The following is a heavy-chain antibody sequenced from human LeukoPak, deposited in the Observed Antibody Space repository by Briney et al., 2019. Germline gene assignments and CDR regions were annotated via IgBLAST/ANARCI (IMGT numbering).Heavy chain of an antibody. J-gene: IGHJ6*03. V-gene: IGHV4-59*12. CDR3: AREGWLLTNYNMDV. CDR1: GGSIGSYY. D-gene: IGHD3-9*01. Sequence: PSETLSLTCTVSGGSIGSYYWSWIRQPPGKGLEWIGYIYYSGSTNYNPSLKSRVTISVDTSKNQFSLKLSSVTAADTTVYYCAREGWLLTNYNMDVWGKGTTVTVSS. CDR2: IYYSGST.